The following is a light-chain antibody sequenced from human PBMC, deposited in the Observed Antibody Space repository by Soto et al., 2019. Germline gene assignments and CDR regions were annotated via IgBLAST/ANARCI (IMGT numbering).Light chain of an antibody. CDR2: DVS. CDR3: STYTSSSTPVV. CDR1: SSDVGGYNY. J-gene: IGLJ2*01. Sequence: QSALTQPASVSGSPGQSITISCTGTSSDVGGYNYVSWYQQHPGKAPKLMIYDVSNRPSGVSNRFSGSKSGNTDSLTISGLQAEDEADYYCSTYTSSSTPVVFGGGTKVTVL. V-gene: IGLV2-14*01.